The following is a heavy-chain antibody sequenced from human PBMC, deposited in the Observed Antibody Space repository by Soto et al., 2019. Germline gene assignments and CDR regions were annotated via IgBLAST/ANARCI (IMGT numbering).Heavy chain of an antibody. CDR3: ARAPYSSSWYYYYGMDV. CDR1: GGTFSSYA. CDR2: IIPIFGTA. V-gene: IGHV1-69*13. Sequence: GASVKVSCKASGGTFSSYAISWVRQAPGQGLEWMGGIIPIFGTANYAQKFQGRVTITADESTSTAYMELSSLRSEDTAVYYCARAPYSSSWYYYYGMDVWGQGTTVTVSS. J-gene: IGHJ6*02. D-gene: IGHD6-13*01.